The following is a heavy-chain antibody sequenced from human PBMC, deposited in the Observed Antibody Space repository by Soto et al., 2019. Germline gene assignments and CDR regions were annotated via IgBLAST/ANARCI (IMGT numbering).Heavy chain of an antibody. Sequence: APVKVYCKASGYTITSYGISWVRQAPGQGLEWMGWISAYNGNTNYAQKLQGRVTMTTDTSTSTAYMQLSSLRSEDTAVYYCAVFFSCDYDRGGYDYCGQGTLVIV. CDR2: ISAYNGNT. V-gene: IGHV1-18*04. CDR3: AVFFSCDYDRGGYDY. J-gene: IGHJ4*02. CDR1: GYTITSYG. D-gene: IGHD3-22*01.